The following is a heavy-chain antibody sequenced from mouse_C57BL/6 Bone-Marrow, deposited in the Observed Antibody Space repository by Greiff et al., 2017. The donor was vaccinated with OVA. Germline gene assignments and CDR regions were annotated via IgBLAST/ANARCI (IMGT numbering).Heavy chain of an antibody. CDR2: IHPSDSDT. CDR3: ARGFTTVVASDY. CDR1: GYTFTSYW. V-gene: IGHV1-74*01. Sequence: VQRVESGAELVKPGASVKVSCKASGYTFTSYWMHWVKQRPGQGLEWIGRIHPSDSDTNYNQKFKGKATLTVDKSSSTAYMQLSSLTSEDSAVYYCARGFTTVVASDYWGQGTTLTVSS. J-gene: IGHJ2*01. D-gene: IGHD1-1*01.